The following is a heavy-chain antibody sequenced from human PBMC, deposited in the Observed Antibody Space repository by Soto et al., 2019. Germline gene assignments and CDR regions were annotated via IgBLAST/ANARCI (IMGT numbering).Heavy chain of an antibody. Sequence: QLLESGGGLVQPGGSLRLSCAGSGFTFNSYSMTWVRQAPGKGLEWVSSITGGGDYTYYADSVKGRFTISRDNSKNTLYLQMNSLRAEDTAVYYCAKEAVAYSSSWYWFDPWGQGTLVSVSS. V-gene: IGHV3-23*01. D-gene: IGHD6-13*01. J-gene: IGHJ5*02. CDR2: ITGGGDYT. CDR3: AKEAVAYSSSWYWFDP. CDR1: GFTFNSYS.